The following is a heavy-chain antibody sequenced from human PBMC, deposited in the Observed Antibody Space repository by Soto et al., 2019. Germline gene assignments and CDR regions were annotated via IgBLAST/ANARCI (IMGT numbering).Heavy chain of an antibody. Sequence: GGSLRLSCAASGFTVSSNYMSWVRQAPGKGLEWVSVIYSGGSTYYADSVKGRFTIPGHNSKNTLYLQMNSLRAEDTAVYYCARSRRYYDILTGFKTEDAFDIWGQGTMVTVS. J-gene: IGHJ3*02. V-gene: IGHV3-53*04. CDR1: GFTVSSNY. CDR3: ARSRRYYDILTGFKTEDAFDI. CDR2: IYSGGST. D-gene: IGHD3-9*01.